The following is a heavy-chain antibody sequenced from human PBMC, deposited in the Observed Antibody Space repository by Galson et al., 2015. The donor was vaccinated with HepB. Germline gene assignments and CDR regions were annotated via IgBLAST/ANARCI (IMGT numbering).Heavy chain of an antibody. CDR2: IRSKTYGGTT. J-gene: IGHJ4*02. V-gene: IGHV3-49*03. D-gene: IGHD2-15*01. CDR3: AREEDCSGTSCHSV. CDR1: GFTFGDYA. Sequence: SLRLSCAASGFTFGDYAMSWFRQAPGKGLEWVGFIRSKTYGGTTEHAAAVKGRFTVSRDDSKSIAYLQMSSLRTGDTAVCYCAREEDCSGTSCHSVWGQGTLVNVSS.